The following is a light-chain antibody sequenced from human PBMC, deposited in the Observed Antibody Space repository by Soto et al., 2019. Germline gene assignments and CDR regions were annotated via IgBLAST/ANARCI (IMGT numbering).Light chain of an antibody. CDR3: QQYGSSPMYT. CDR2: GAF. V-gene: IGKV3-20*01. J-gene: IGKJ2*01. CDR1: QSVSSSY. Sequence: EIVLTQSPGTLSLSPGERATLSCRASQSVSSSYLAWYQQKPGQAPRLLIYGAFSRATGIPDRFSGSGSGTDFTLTISRLEPEDFAVYYCQQYGSSPMYTFGQGTKREIK.